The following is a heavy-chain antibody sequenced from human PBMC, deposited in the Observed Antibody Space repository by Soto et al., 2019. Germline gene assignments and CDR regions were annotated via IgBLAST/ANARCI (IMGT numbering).Heavy chain of an antibody. CDR1: GGSVSSGSYY. Sequence: SETLSLTCTVSGGSVSSGSYYWSWIRQPPGKGLEWIGYIYYSGSTKYNPSPKSRVTISVDTSKNQFSLKLSSVTAADTAVYYCARAGLGDGSDYWGQGTLVTVSS. J-gene: IGHJ4*02. D-gene: IGHD1-26*01. CDR3: ARAGLGDGSDY. V-gene: IGHV4-61*01. CDR2: IYYSGST.